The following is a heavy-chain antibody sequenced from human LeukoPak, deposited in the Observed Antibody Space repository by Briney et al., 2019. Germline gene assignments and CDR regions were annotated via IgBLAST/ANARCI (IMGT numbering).Heavy chain of an antibody. V-gene: IGHV4-34*01. CDR3: ARHSITYYYDSSGYYTAIFDY. CDR1: SGSFSGYY. D-gene: IGHD3-22*01. J-gene: IGHJ4*02. Sequence: PSETLSLTCAVYSGSFSGYYWSWIRQPPGMGLEWIGEISHSGSTNYNPSLKSRVTISVDTSMNQFSLKLSSVTAADTAVYYCARHSITYYYDSSGYYTAIFDYWGQGTLVTVSS. CDR2: ISHSGST.